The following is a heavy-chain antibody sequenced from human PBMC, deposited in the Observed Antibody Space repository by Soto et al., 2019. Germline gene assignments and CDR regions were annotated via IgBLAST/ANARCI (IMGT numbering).Heavy chain of an antibody. CDR2: IDSSSVYI. J-gene: IGHJ5*02. CDR1: GFSFSDYS. Sequence: EVQLVESGGGLVKPGGSLRLSCAASGFSFSDYSMNWVRQAPGKRLEWVSSIDSSSVYIYYADSLKGRFTISRDNAKNSLYLKMNSLRAEDTAVYYCVRESISGTGWVDPWGQGTLVTVSS. CDR3: VRESISGTGWVDP. V-gene: IGHV3-21*02. D-gene: IGHD1-20*01.